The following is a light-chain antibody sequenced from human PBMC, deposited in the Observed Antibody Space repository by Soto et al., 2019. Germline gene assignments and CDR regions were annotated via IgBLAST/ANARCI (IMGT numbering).Light chain of an antibody. CDR2: DES. CDR3: QHYEHLPPLS. V-gene: IGKV1-33*01. J-gene: IGKJ4*01. CDR1: QDIKNY. Sequence: DIQMTQSPSSLSASVGDRVTITCQASQDIKNYLNWYQQKPGKAPNLLIYDESNLKTGVPSRFSGSGSGTHFTFTISSLQPEDIATYYCQHYEHLPPLSFGGGTKVEIK.